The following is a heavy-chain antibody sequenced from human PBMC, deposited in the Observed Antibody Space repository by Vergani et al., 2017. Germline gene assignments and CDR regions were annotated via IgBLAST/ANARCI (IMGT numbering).Heavy chain of an antibody. J-gene: IGHJ4*02. V-gene: IGHV1-58*01. CDR1: GFTFTSSA. Sequence: QMQLVQSGPEVKKPGTSVKVSCKASGFTFTSSAVQWVRQARGQRLEWIGWIVVGSGNTNYAQKFQERVTITRDMSTSTAYMELSSLRSEDTAVYYCAAGKGLGPYYFDYWGQGTLVTVSS. CDR3: AAGKGLGPYYFDY. D-gene: IGHD3/OR15-3a*01. CDR2: IVVGSGNT.